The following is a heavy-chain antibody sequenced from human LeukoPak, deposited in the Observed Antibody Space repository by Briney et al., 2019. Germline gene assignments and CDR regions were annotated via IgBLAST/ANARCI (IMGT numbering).Heavy chain of an antibody. J-gene: IGHJ4*02. D-gene: IGHD5-12*01. CDR3: AKGGYDFDY. Sequence: GRSLRLSCAASGFTFDDYAMHWVRQAPGKGLEWVSGISWNSGSIGYADSVKGRFTISRDNAKNPLYLQMNSLRAEDTALYYFAKGGYDFDYWGQGTLVTVSS. V-gene: IGHV3-9*01. CDR2: ISWNSGSI. CDR1: GFTFDDYA.